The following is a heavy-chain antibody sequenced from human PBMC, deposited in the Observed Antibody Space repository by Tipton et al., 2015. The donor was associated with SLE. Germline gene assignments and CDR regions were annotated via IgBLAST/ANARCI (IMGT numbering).Heavy chain of an antibody. D-gene: IGHD3-10*01. J-gene: IGHJ2*01. CDR1: GFTFDDFT. Sequence: RSLRLSCAASGFTFDDFTMHWVRQAPGKGLEWVSGISWNSEIIHYADSVKGRFTISRDNAKNSLFLQMNSLRAEDTAVYYCARPYYYGSGRYPDWYFDLWGRGTLLTVSS. V-gene: IGHV3-9*01. CDR2: ISWNSEII. CDR3: ARPYYYGSGRYPDWYFDL.